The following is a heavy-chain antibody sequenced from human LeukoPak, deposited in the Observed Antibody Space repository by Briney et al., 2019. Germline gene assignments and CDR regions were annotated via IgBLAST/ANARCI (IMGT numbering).Heavy chain of an antibody. CDR2: ISGSGGST. J-gene: IGHJ4*02. D-gene: IGHD3-10*01. Sequence: GGSLRLSCAASGFTFSSYAMSWVRQAPGKGLEWVSAISGSGGSTYYADSVKGRFTISRDNSKNTLYLQMNSLRAEDTAVYYCAKVCGSGSYYPDYFDYWGQGTLVTVSS. CDR3: AKVCGSGSYYPDYFDY. V-gene: IGHV3-23*01. CDR1: GFTFSSYA.